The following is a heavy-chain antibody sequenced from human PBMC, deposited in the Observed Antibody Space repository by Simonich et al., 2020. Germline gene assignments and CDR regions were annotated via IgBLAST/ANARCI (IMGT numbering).Heavy chain of an antibody. CDR3: ARHAGFAFDI. D-gene: IGHD6-13*01. Sequence: QLQLQESGPGLVKPSETLSLTCTVSGGSISSSSYYWGWSRQPPGKGLEWIGSIYYSGSTYDNPSLKSRFTISVDTSKTQFSLKLSSVTAADTAVYYCARHAGFAFDIWGQGKMVTVSS. V-gene: IGHV4-39*01. CDR2: IYYSGST. CDR1: GGSISSSSYY. J-gene: IGHJ3*02.